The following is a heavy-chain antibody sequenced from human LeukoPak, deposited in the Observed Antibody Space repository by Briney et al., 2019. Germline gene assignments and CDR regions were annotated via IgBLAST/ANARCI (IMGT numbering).Heavy chain of an antibody. CDR1: GFTFTTYW. V-gene: IGHV3-7*03. Sequence: PGGSLRLSCAASGFTFTTYWMSWVRQAPGKGLEWAANIKQDGSEKYYVDSVKGRFTISRDNAKNSLFLQMNSLRAEDTAVYYCARGRVPAGAPYYFDYWGQGTLVTVSS. CDR3: ARGRVPAGAPYYFDY. CDR2: IKQDGSEK. D-gene: IGHD2-2*01. J-gene: IGHJ4*02.